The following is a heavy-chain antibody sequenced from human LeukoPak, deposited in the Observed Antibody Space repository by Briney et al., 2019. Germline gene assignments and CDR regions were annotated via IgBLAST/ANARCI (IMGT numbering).Heavy chain of an antibody. CDR1: GGSISSYY. CDR2: LFYSGNT. Sequence: SETLSLTCTVSGGSISSYYWSWIRQPPGKGLEWIGSLFYSGNTNYNPSLKSRVTISLDTSKNQVSLKLSSVTATDTAVYYCARGSSPFDYWGQGTLVTVSS. J-gene: IGHJ4*02. CDR3: ARGSSPFDY. V-gene: IGHV4-59*08.